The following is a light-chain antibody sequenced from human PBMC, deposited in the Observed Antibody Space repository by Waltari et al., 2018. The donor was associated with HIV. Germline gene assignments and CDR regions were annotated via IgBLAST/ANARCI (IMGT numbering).Light chain of an antibody. CDR1: QNIRNY. Sequence: DIQMTQSPSSLSASVGDRVTITCRASQNIRNYLNWYQQKPRTAPKRLIYAASSLQSGVPSKFSVIGSGSDFTLTISSLQPEDFVTYYCQQRYSTPPWTFGQGTKVEIE. V-gene: IGKV1-39*01. CDR2: AAS. CDR3: QQRYSTPPWT. J-gene: IGKJ1*01.